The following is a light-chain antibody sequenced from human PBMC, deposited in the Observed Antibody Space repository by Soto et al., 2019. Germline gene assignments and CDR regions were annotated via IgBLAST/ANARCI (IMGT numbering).Light chain of an antibody. CDR3: QQYGSSPT. Sequence: EIVLTQSPATLSSFPGDRVTLSCRASQYINTRLAWYQHRPGQAPRLLIYQTSIRAAGIPARFSASGSGTDFTLTISRLEPEYFAVYYCQQYGSSPTFGQGTKVDIK. CDR2: QTS. CDR1: QYINTR. J-gene: IGKJ1*01. V-gene: IGKV3-20*01.